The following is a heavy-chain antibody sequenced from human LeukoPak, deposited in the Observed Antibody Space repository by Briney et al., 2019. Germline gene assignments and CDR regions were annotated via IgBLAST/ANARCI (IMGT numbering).Heavy chain of an antibody. Sequence: ASVKVSCKASEYTFTSYYMHWVLQAPGQGLEWVGWINPNSGCTSYAQKFQVRVTMTRDPSISTAYLQWSSLKASDPAMYYCARHAQLLWFGEFPTNWFDPWGQGTLVTVSS. D-gene: IGHD3-10*01. CDR2: INPNSGCT. CDR3: ARHAQLLWFGEFPTNWFDP. V-gene: IGHV1-2*02. J-gene: IGHJ5*02. CDR1: EYTFTSYY.